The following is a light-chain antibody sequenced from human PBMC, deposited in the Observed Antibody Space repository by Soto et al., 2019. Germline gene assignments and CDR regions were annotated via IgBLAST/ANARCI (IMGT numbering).Light chain of an antibody. CDR1: QSVSSN. Sequence: EIVRTQSPATLSVSQGERATLSCRASQSVSSNLAWYQQKPGQAPRLLIYGASTRATGIPARFSGSGSGTEFTLTISSLQSEDFAVYYCQQYNNWPPLYTFGQGTKLEIK. V-gene: IGKV3-15*01. CDR3: QQYNNWPPLYT. J-gene: IGKJ2*01. CDR2: GAS.